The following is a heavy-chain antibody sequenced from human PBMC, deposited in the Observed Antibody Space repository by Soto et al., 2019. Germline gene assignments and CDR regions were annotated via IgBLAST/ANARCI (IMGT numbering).Heavy chain of an antibody. V-gene: IGHV3-49*03. Sequence: GGSLRLSCTASGFTFGDYAMSWFRQAPGKGLEWVGFIRSKAYGGTTEYAASVKGRFTISRDDSKSIAYLQMNSLKTEDTAVYYCTRVMFGVVISLRGAFDIWGQGTMVTVSS. D-gene: IGHD3-3*01. CDR1: GFTFGDYA. J-gene: IGHJ3*02. CDR2: IRSKAYGGTT. CDR3: TRVMFGVVISLRGAFDI.